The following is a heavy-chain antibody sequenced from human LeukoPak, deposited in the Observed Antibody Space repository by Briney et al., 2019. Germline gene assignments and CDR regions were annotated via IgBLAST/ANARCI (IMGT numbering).Heavy chain of an antibody. CDR2: IYHSGST. CDR1: GGSISSSNW. CDR3: ARSGPTGYSSSWYWYFDY. V-gene: IGHV4-4*02. J-gene: IGHJ4*02. Sequence: SGTLSLTCAVSGGSISSSNWWSWVRQPPGKGLEWIGEIYHSGSTNYNPSLKSRVTISVDKSKNQFSLKLSSVTAADTAVYYCARSGPTGYSSSWYWYFDYWGQGTLVTVSS. D-gene: IGHD6-13*01.